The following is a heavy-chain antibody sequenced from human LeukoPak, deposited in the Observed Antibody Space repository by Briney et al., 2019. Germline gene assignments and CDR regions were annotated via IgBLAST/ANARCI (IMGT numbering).Heavy chain of an antibody. D-gene: IGHD6-6*01. CDR2: IYYSGST. CDR3: AREYSSSSGRSAVDF. V-gene: IGHV4-59*08. J-gene: IGHJ3*01. Sequence: SSQTLSLTCTVSGGSISSYYWNWIRQPPGKGLEWIGYIYYSGSTNYNPSLKSRVTTLVDTSKNQFSLRLSSVTAADTAVYYCAREYSSSSGRSAVDFRGQGTMVTVSS. CDR1: GGSISSYY.